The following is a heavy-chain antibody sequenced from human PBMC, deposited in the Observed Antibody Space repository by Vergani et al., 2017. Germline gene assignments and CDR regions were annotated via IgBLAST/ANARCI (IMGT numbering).Heavy chain of an antibody. CDR3: ARVKDIVVVVAAIGYYGMDV. J-gene: IGHJ6*02. CDR2: IIPIFGTA. Sequence: QVQLVQSGAEVKKPGSSVKVSCKASGGTFSSYAISWVRQAPGQGLEWMGGIIPIFGTANYAQKFQGRVTITADESTSTAYMELSSLRSEDTAVYYCARVKDIVVVVAAIGYYGMDVWGQGTTVTVSS. V-gene: IGHV1-69*01. CDR1: GGTFSSYA. D-gene: IGHD2-15*01.